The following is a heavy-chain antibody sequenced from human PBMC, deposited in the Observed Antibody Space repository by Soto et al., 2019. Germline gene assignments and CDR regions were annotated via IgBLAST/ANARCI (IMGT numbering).Heavy chain of an antibody. Sequence: VQLVESGGGLVQPGGSLRLSCAASGFTFSSDWMHWVRQVPGKGLVWVSLISSDDSDIRYADSVKGRFTISRDNAKNTLYLQMSSLRAEDTAVYYCARSRPHFYMDVWGKGTTVTVSS. D-gene: IGHD6-13*01. CDR2: ISSDDSDI. J-gene: IGHJ6*03. V-gene: IGHV3-74*01. CDR3: ARSRPHFYMDV. CDR1: GFTFSSDW.